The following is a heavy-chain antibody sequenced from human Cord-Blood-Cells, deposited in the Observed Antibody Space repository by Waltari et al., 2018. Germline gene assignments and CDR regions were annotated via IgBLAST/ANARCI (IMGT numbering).Heavy chain of an antibody. CDR1: GYTFTSYA. CDR2: SNAGNCNT. Sequence: QVQLVQSGAEVKKPGASVKVSCKASGYTFTSYAMHWVRQAPGQRLEWMGWSNAGNCNTKYSQTFQGRFTITRDTPASTAYLKLSSLKAEDTAVYYCARSGPLTGSPFDYWGQVTLVTVSS. D-gene: IGHD7-27*01. V-gene: IGHV1-3*01. J-gene: IGHJ4*02. CDR3: ARSGPLTGSPFDY.